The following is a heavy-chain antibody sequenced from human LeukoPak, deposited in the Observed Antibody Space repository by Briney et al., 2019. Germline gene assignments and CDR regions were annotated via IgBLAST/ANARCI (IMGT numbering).Heavy chain of an antibody. J-gene: IGHJ1*01. Sequence: SETLSLTCAVYGGSFSGYYWNWIRQPPGKGLEWIGEINHRGSTNYNPSLKSRVTISVDTSKNQFSLRLSSVTAADTAVYYCVQNIPGTIEHWGQGTLVTVSS. CDR1: GGSFSGYY. V-gene: IGHV4-34*01. CDR3: VQNIPGTIEH. CDR2: INHRGST. D-gene: IGHD1-7*01.